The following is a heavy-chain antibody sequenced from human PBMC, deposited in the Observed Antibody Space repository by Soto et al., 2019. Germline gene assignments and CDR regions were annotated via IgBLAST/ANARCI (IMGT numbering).Heavy chain of an antibody. CDR3: AREGKGYCTNGVCYGMDV. CDR2: INPYSGGT. CDR1: GYTFTGYY. D-gene: IGHD2-8*01. Sequence: ASVKVSCKASGYTFTGYYMHWVRQAPGQGLELIGWINPYSGGTNYAQKFQGWVTMTRDTSISTVYMELSRLRSDDTAVYYCAREGKGYCTNGVCYGMDVWGQGTTVTVSS. V-gene: IGHV1-2*04. J-gene: IGHJ6*02.